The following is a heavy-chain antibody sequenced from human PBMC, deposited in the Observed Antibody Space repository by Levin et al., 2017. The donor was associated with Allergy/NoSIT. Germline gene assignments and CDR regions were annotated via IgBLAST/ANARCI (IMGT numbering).Heavy chain of an antibody. CDR3: AAYISLVRGVPKYYFDY. Sequence: ASVKVSCKASGYTFISYGFSWVRQAPGQGLEWMGWISAHNGNTNYAQNLQGRVTMTTDTSTSTAYMELRSLRSDDTAVYYWAAYISLVRGVPKYYFDYWGQGTLVTVSS. J-gene: IGHJ4*02. D-gene: IGHD3-10*01. V-gene: IGHV1-18*01. CDR1: GYTFISYG. CDR2: ISAHNGNT.